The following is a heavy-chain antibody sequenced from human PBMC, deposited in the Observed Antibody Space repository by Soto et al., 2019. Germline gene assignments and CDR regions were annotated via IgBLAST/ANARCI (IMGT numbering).Heavy chain of an antibody. CDR2: IKSKTDGGTT. Sequence: GGSLRLSCAASGFTFSNAWMSWVRQAPGKGLEWVGRIKSKTDGGTTDYAAPVKGRFTISRDDSKNTLYLQMNSLKTEDTAVYYCTTVPAYCSGGSCYSIHTGTPFDPWGQGTLVTVSS. CDR1: GFTFSNAW. CDR3: TTVPAYCSGGSCYSIHTGTPFDP. V-gene: IGHV3-15*01. D-gene: IGHD2-15*01. J-gene: IGHJ5*02.